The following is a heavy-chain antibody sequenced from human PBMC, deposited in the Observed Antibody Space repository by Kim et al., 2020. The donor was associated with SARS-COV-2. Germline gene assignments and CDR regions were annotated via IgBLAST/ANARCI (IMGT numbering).Heavy chain of an antibody. Sequence: DEDSVKGRFSSSRDSTKNTVELQMNSLRVEDTAVYYCARDPSAVGAPTPWGQGTLVTVSS. V-gene: IGHV3-53*01. D-gene: IGHD1-26*01. J-gene: IGHJ5*02. CDR3: ARDPSAVGAPTP.